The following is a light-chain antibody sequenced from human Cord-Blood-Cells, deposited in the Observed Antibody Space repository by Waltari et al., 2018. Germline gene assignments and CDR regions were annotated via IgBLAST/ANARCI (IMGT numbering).Light chain of an antibody. V-gene: IGLV1-44*01. CDR3: AAWDDSLIV. CDR2: SNK. CDR1: SSNIGSNT. Sequence: QSVLTQPPSASGTPGQRVTISCSGSSSNIGSNTVNWYQQLPGTAPKLLIYSNKQRPSGVPDRFSGSKSGTSASLAISGLQSEDEADYYCAAWDDSLIVFGTGTKVTVL. J-gene: IGLJ1*01.